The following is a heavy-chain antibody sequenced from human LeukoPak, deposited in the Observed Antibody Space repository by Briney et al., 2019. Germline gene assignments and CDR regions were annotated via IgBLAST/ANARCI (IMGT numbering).Heavy chain of an antibody. Sequence: SETLSLACTVSGGSIISSTFYWGWVRQPPGKGLEWIGEINHSGSTNYNPSLKSRVTISVDTSKNQFSLKLSSVTAADTAVYYCARIPRRSNTGYSSSWHPGRFDPWGQGTLVTVSS. CDR3: ARIPRRSNTGYSSSWHPGRFDP. V-gene: IGHV4-39*07. CDR2: INHSGST. J-gene: IGHJ5*02. D-gene: IGHD6-13*01. CDR1: GGSIISSTFY.